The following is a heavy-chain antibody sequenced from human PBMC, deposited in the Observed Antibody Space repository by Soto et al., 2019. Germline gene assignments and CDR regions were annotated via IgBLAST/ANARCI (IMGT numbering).Heavy chain of an antibody. CDR1: GFTFSSYS. Sequence: SGGSLRLSCAASGFTFSSYSMNWVRQAPGKGLEWVSSISSSSSYIYYADSVKGRFTISRDNAKNSLYLQMNSLRAEDTAVYYCARDLLGGYSSWGQGTLVTVSS. D-gene: IGHD3-22*01. V-gene: IGHV3-21*01. CDR2: ISSSSSYI. CDR3: ARDLLGGYSS. J-gene: IGHJ5*02.